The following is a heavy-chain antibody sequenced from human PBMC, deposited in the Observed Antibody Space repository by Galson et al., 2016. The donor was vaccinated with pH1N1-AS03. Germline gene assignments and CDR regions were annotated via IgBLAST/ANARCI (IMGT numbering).Heavy chain of an antibody. D-gene: IGHD3-3*01. V-gene: IGHV3-48*03. CDR3: AKDMEEWRVDAFHV. J-gene: IGHJ3*01. Sequence: SLRLSCAASGFTFSSYEMNWVRQAPGKGLEWVSYISSSGNIIYYADPVKGRFTISRDNSKNTLYLQMNSLRAEDTALYYCAKDMEEWRVDAFHVWGQGAMVIVSS. CDR2: ISSSGNII. CDR1: GFTFSSYE.